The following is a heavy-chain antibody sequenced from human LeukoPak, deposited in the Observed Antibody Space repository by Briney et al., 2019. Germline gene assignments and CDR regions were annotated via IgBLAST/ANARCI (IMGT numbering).Heavy chain of an antibody. CDR2: ISYDGSNK. CDR1: GFTFSSYG. Sequence: PGGSLRLSCAASGFTFSSYGMHWVRQAPDKGLEWMAVISYDGSNKYYADSVKGRFTISRDNVKNSLFLQLNSLRDEDTAVYYCAGDEDAFGGQGTLVTVSS. J-gene: IGHJ4*02. CDR3: AGDEDAF. V-gene: IGHV3-30*03.